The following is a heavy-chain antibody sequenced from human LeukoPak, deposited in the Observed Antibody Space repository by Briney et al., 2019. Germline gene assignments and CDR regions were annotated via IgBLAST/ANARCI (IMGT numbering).Heavy chain of an antibody. J-gene: IGHJ3*02. CDR2: INWNGDSI. CDR1: GFSFDDYG. D-gene: IGHD2-2*01. Sequence: GGSLRLSCAASGFSFDDYGMSWVRQPPGKGLEWVSGINWNGDSIGYADSVKGRFTISRDNAKKSLYLQMNSLRAEDTALYSCARRRSSTTGDAFDIWAQGTMVTVSS. CDR3: ARRRSSTTGDAFDI. V-gene: IGHV3-20*04.